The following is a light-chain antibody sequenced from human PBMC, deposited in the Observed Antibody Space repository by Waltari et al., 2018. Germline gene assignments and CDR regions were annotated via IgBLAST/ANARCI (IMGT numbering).Light chain of an antibody. CDR3: YSATDNNR. Sequence: SYELTQPSSVSVSPGQTARITCPGDVLPVKHVRWFQQKPGHAPVLVIYNDSERPSGIPERFSGSSSGTTVTLTISGAQVEDDGDYYCYSATDNNRFGGGTKLTVL. CDR2: NDS. CDR1: VLPVKH. V-gene: IGLV3-27*01. J-gene: IGLJ2*01.